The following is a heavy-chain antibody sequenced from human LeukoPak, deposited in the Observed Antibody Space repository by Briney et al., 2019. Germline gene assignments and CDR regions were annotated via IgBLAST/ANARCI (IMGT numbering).Heavy chain of an antibody. Sequence: GGSLRLSCAASGFTFDDYAMHWVRQAPGKGLEWVSGISWNSGSIGYADSVRGRFTISRDNAKNSLYLQMNSLRAEDTALYYCAKPGHTAMVSPSWFDPWGQGTLVAVSP. CDR3: AKPGHTAMVSPSWFDP. V-gene: IGHV3-9*01. J-gene: IGHJ5*02. D-gene: IGHD5-18*01. CDR1: GFTFDDYA. CDR2: ISWNSGSI.